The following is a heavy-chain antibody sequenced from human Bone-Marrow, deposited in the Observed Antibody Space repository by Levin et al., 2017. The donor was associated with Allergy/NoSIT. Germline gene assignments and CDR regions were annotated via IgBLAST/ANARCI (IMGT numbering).Heavy chain of an antibody. CDR2: ISAYNGNT. CDR1: GYTFTSYG. J-gene: IGHJ4*02. D-gene: IGHD3-16*02. Sequence: GESLKISCKASGYTFTSYGISWVRQAPGQGLEWMGWISAYNGNTNYAQKLQGIVTMTTDTSTSTAYMELRSLRSDDTAVYYCARGGGYDCVWGSYRPFDYWGQGTLVTVSS. V-gene: IGHV1-18*01. CDR3: ARGGGYDCVWGSYRPFDY.